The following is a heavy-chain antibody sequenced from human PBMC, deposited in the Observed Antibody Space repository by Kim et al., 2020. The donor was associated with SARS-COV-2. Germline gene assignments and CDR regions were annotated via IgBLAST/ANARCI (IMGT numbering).Heavy chain of an antibody. CDR1: GASITSDNW. V-gene: IGHV4-4*02. Sequence: SETLSLTCAVSGASITSDNWWSWVRQPPGKGLEWIGEIFHSGGTNYNPSLKSRVTISFDKSKNQFSLNLTSLTAADTAVYYCARGGPLEWVHPWGQGTLV. CDR3: ARGGPLEWVHP. D-gene: IGHD3-16*01. CDR2: IFHSGGT. J-gene: IGHJ5*02.